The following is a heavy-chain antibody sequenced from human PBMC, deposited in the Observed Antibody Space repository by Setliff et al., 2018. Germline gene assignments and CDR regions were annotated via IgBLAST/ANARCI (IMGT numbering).Heavy chain of an antibody. CDR3: ARQGCSSTSCHSIDY. J-gene: IGHJ4*02. V-gene: IGHV5-51*01. D-gene: IGHD2-2*01. CDR2: IYPGDSDT. Sequence: GESLKISCKGSGYSFTNYWIGWVRQMPGKGLEWMGIIYPGDSDTRYSPSFQGQVTISVDKSINTAYLQWSSLKAADSATYYCARQGCSSTSCHSIDYWGQGTLVTVSS. CDR1: GYSFTNYW.